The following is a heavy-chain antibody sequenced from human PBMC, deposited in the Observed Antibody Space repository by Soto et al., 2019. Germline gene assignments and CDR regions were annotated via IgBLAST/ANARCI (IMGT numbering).Heavy chain of an antibody. V-gene: IGHV1-8*01. CDR2: MNPNSANT. J-gene: IGHJ3*01. CDR1: GYTFTSYD. Sequence: ASVKVSCKASGYTFTSYDINWVRQVTGQGLEWMGWMNPNSANTGYAQKFQGRVTMTRSTSRSTAYMELSSLRFDDTAVYYCARVTPFSLHDGFDLWGQGTMVT. D-gene: IGHD2-15*01. CDR3: ARVTPFSLHDGFDL.